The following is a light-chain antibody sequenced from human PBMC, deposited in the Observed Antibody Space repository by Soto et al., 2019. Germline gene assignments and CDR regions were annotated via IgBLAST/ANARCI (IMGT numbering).Light chain of an antibody. CDR3: AAWDNSLNAVV. J-gene: IGLJ2*01. CDR2: YDD. V-gene: IGLV1-36*01. Sequence: QSVLTQPPSVSAAPRQRVTISCSGGSSNIGNNAVNWYQQLPGKAPKLLIYYDDLLPSGVSDRFSGSKSGTSASLAISGLQSEDEADYYCAAWDNSLNAVVFGGGTKLTVL. CDR1: SSNIGNNA.